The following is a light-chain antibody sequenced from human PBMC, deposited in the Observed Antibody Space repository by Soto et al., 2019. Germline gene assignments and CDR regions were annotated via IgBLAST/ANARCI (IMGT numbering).Light chain of an antibody. J-gene: IGLJ1*01. Sequence: TQPSPLCGSPGQSVTPLCTGNNSDFGIYNSVSWYQQHPGKAPKLMIHDVTNRPSGVSGRFSGSRSGNTASLTISGLQAEDEADYYCSSFTSSSSYVFGPGTKVTVL. CDR3: SSFTSSSSYV. CDR2: DVT. V-gene: IGLV2-14*03. CDR1: NSDFGIYNS.